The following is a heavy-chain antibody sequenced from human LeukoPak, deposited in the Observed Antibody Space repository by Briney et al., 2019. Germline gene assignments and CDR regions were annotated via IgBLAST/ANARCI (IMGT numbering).Heavy chain of an antibody. CDR2: ISYDGSNK. J-gene: IGHJ4*02. CDR1: GFTFSSYA. CDR3: ASSSSWYGAFDY. D-gene: IGHD6-13*01. Sequence: HAGRSLRLSCAASGFTFSSYAMHWVRQAPGKGLEWVAVISYDGSNKYYADSVKGRFTISRDNSKNTLYLQMNSLRAEDTAVYYCASSSSWYGAFDYWGQGTLVTVSS. V-gene: IGHV3-30-3*01.